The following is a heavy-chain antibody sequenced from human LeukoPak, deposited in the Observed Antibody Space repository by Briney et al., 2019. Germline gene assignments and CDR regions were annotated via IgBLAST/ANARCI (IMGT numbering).Heavy chain of an antibody. D-gene: IGHD3-10*01. V-gene: IGHV3-53*01. Sequence: GGSLRLSCAASGLSVGTKYMNWVRQAPGKGLEWISILYSGGDTYYSDSVKGRFTLSRDNSRNALSLQMNRLRVEDTAVYYCARVGDHYHWTFDLWGRGTLVTVSS. J-gene: IGHJ2*01. CDR2: LYSGGDT. CDR1: GLSVGTKY. CDR3: ARVGDHYHWTFDL.